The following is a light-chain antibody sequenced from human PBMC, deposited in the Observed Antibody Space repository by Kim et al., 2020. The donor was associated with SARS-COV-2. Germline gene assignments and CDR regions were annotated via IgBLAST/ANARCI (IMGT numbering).Light chain of an antibody. J-gene: IGKJ2*01. V-gene: IGKV1-33*01. CDR1: QDISNY. CDR2: DAS. CDR3: QQYDNIPT. Sequence: DIQMTQSPSSLSASVGDRVTITCQASQDISNYLNWYQQKPGKAPKLLIYDASNLETGVPSRFSGSGSGTDFTFTISSLQPEDIATYYCQQYDNIPTFDQRTKLEI.